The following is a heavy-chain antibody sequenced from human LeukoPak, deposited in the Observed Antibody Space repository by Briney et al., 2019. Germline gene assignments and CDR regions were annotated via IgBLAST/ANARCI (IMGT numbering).Heavy chain of an antibody. Sequence: GGSLRLSCAASGFTFSSYTLKWVRQAPGKGLEGVASITSTSTYIYYADSVQGRFAVSRDNAKNSLYLQMNSLSAEDTAVFYCVRRGPNNSGLDYWGQGTLVTVSS. J-gene: IGHJ4*02. V-gene: IGHV3-21*01. CDR2: ITSTSTYI. D-gene: IGHD5-12*01. CDR1: GFTFSSYT. CDR3: VRRGPNNSGLDY.